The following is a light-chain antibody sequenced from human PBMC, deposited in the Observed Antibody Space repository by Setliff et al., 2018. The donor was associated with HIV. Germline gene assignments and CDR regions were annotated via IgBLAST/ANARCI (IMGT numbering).Light chain of an antibody. CDR1: SSDIGDYES. J-gene: IGLJ2*01. CDR3: CSYVFGDTWI. Sequence: QSVLAQPASVSGSPGQSITISCTGSSSDIGDYESVSWYQQHPGEVPKLIIYDVNKRPSGISNRFSGSKTGNSASLTISGLHTEDEADYYCCSYVFGDTWIFGGGTKVTVL. CDR2: DVN. V-gene: IGLV2-23*02.